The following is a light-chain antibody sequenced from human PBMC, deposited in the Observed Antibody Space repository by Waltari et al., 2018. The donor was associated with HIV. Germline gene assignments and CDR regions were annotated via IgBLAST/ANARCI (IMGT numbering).Light chain of an antibody. Sequence: QSALTPPPSASGSPGPSVTLSCTATTSDTGTSDYFSWYQQHPGKDPKLVISEVTKRPSGVSDRFSGSESGNTAFLTVSGLQAEDEADYYCSSFANRDGFYVLFGGGTRLTVL. V-gene: IGLV2-8*01. J-gene: IGLJ2*01. CDR2: EVT. CDR3: SSFANRDGFYVL. CDR1: TSDTGTSDY.